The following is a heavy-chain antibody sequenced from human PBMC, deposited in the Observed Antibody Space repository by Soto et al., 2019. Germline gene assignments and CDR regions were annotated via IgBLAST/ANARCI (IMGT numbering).Heavy chain of an antibody. J-gene: IGHJ4*02. CDR3: ARDSVGYYDRSGYPIFDY. Sequence: ASVKVSCKTSGYTFTNYGISWVRQAPGQGLEWMGWISPYSADTDYAQKLQGRVTMSTDTSTRTAYMELRSLRSDDTAVYYCARDSVGYYDRSGYPIFDYWGQGTLVTVS. D-gene: IGHD3-22*01. CDR2: ISPYSADT. V-gene: IGHV1-18*01. CDR1: GYTFTNYG.